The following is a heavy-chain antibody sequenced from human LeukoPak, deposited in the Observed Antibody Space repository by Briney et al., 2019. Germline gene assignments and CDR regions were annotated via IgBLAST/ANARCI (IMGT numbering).Heavy chain of an antibody. D-gene: IGHD6-6*01. CDR3: ASYSSSIVGFDY. Sequence: SETLSLTCTVSGYSISSGYYWGWIRQPPGKGLEWIGSIYHSGSTYYNPSLKSRVTISVDTSKNQFSLKLSSVTAADTAVYYCASYSSSIVGFDYWGQGTLVTVSS. V-gene: IGHV4-38-2*02. CDR2: IYHSGST. J-gene: IGHJ4*02. CDR1: GYSISSGYY.